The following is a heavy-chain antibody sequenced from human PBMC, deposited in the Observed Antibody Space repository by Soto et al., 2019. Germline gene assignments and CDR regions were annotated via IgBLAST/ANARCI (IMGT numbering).Heavy chain of an antibody. J-gene: IGHJ6*02. D-gene: IGHD3-3*01. Sequence: PGASLRLSCAASGFTFRSYAMSWVRQAPGKGLEWVSAISGSGGSTYYAYSVKGRFTISRDNSKNTLYLQMNSLRAEDTAVYYCAKDGDLKIFGVVNSLVYGMDVWGQGTTITVYS. CDR1: GFTFRSYA. V-gene: IGHV3-23*01. CDR2: ISGSGGST. CDR3: AKDGDLKIFGVVNSLVYGMDV.